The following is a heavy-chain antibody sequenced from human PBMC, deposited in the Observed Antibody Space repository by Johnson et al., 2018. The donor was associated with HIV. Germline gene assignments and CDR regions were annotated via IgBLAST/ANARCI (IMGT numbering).Heavy chain of an antibody. V-gene: IGHV3-33*01. CDR3: ARDAAMVQGLIRTELDALDI. D-gene: IGHD3-10*01. CDR2: MWYDGSNK. Sequence: VQLVESGGGVVQPGRSLRLSCAASGFTFSTYGMHWVRQAPGKGLEWVADMWYDGSNKYYADSVKGRFTISRDNSKNTHYLQLNSLRAEDTAVYYCARDAAMVQGLIRTELDALDIWGQGTRVTVSS. CDR1: GFTFSTYG. J-gene: IGHJ3*02.